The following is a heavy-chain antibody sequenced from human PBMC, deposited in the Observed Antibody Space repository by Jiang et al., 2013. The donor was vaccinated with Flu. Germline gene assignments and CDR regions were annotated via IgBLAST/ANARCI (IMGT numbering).Heavy chain of an antibody. J-gene: IGHJ4*02. V-gene: IGHV3-30-3*01. CDR2: ISFDGGNK. Sequence: VQLLESGGGVVQPGRSLRLSCAASGFTFTTYAMHWVRQAPGKGLEWVAVISFDGGNKYYADSVKGRFTISRDNSKNTLYLQMNSLRAEDTAVYYCASGTYSSGWVDYWGQGTLVTVSS. CDR3: ASGTYSSGWVDY. D-gene: IGHD6-19*01. CDR1: GFTFTTYA.